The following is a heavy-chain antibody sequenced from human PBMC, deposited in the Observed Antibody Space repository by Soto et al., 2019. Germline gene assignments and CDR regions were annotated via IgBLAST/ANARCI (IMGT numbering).Heavy chain of an antibody. J-gene: IGHJ4*02. V-gene: IGHV3-33*01. CDR1: GFTFSSYG. Sequence: QVQLVESGGGVVQPGRSLRLSCAASGFTFSSYGMHWVRQAPGKGLEWVAVIWYDGSNKYYADSVKGRFTISRDNSKNTLYLQMNSLRAEDTAVYYCARQASADSAPIYWGQGTLVTVSS. D-gene: IGHD2-21*01. CDR3: ARQASADSAPIY. CDR2: IWYDGSNK.